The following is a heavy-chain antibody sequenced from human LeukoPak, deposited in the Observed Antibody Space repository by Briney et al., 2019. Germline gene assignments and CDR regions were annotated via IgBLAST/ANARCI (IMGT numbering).Heavy chain of an antibody. CDR2: INPSGGST. Sequence: ASVKVSCKASGYTFTSYYMHWVRQAPGQGLEWMGIINPSGGSTSYAQKFQGRVTMTRDTSTSTVYMELSSLRSEDTAVYYCARGVNSSGWYEDAFDIWGQGTMVTVSS. J-gene: IGHJ3*02. CDR1: GYTFTSYY. CDR3: ARGVNSSGWYEDAFDI. D-gene: IGHD6-19*01. V-gene: IGHV1-46*01.